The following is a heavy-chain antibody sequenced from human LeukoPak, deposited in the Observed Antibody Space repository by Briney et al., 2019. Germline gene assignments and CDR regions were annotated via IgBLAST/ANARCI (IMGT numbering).Heavy chain of an antibody. CDR2: INPNSGGT. D-gene: IGHD4-17*01. Sequence: ASVKVSCKASGGSFSRYAISWVRQAPGQGLEWMGRINPNSGGTNYAQKFQGRVTMTRDTSISTAYMELSRLRSDDTAVYYCARGPGNPTVTTHTTPYFDYWGQGTLVTVSS. CDR1: GGSFSRYA. CDR3: ARGPGNPTVTTHTTPYFDY. J-gene: IGHJ4*02. V-gene: IGHV1-2*06.